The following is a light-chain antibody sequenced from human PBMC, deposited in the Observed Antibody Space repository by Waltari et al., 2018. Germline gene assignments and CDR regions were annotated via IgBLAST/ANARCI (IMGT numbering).Light chain of an antibody. J-gene: IGKJ5*01. CDR3: MQALQTPIT. CDR1: QRLLHSNGYKY. V-gene: IGKV2-28*01. Sequence: DIVMTQSPLSLPVTPGEPASISCRSSQRLLHSNGYKYLDWYLQKPGQSPQLLIYLGSNRASGVPDRFSGSGSGTDFTLKISRVEAEDVGVYYCMQALQTPITFGQGTRLEIK. CDR2: LGS.